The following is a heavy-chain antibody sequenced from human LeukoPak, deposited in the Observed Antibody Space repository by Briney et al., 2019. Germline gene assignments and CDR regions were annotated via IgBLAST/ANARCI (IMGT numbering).Heavy chain of an antibody. J-gene: IGHJ4*02. CDR2: INHSGST. V-gene: IGHV4-34*01. CDR3: ACHLGYYDSRDTRVHY. CDR1: GGSFSGYY. Sequence: SETLSLTCAVYGGSFSGYYWSWIPQPPGKGREGSGEINHSGSTNYNPSQKSRVTISVDTSKNQFSLKLSSVTAADTAVYYCACHLGYYDSRDTRVHYWGQGTLVTVCS. D-gene: IGHD3-22*01.